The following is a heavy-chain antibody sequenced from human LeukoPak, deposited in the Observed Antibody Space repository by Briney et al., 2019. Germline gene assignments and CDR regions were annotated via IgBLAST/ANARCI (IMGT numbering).Heavy chain of an antibody. V-gene: IGHV3-15*01. Sequence: KPGGSLTLSCAASGLTFSNAWMSWLRQAPGKGLEWVGRIKSKTDGGTTDYAAPVKGRFTISRDDSKNTLYLQMNSLKTEETAVYYCTTDYYDSSGYYDADWGQGTLVTVSS. CDR3: TTDYYDSSGYYDAD. CDR2: IKSKTDGGTT. J-gene: IGHJ4*02. CDR1: GLTFSNAW. D-gene: IGHD3-22*01.